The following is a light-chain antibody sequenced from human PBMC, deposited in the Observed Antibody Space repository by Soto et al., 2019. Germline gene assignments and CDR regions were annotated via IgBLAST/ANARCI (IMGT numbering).Light chain of an antibody. CDR1: QTINNW. J-gene: IGKJ1*01. CDR3: QQYNSYSPWT. Sequence: DIQMTQSPSTLSASVGDRVTITCRASQTINNWLAWYQQKPGMAPKLLIYDVSNLESGVPSRFTGSGSGTEFTLTISSLQPDDFATYYCQQYNSYSPWTFGQGAKVEI. CDR2: DVS. V-gene: IGKV1-5*01.